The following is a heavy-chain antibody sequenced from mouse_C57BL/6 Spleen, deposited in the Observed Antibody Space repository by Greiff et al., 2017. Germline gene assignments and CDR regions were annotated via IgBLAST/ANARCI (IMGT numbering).Heavy chain of an antibody. Sequence: QVQLQQPGAELVKPGASVQMSCTASGYTFTSYWITWVKQRPGQGLGWLGDIYPGSGSTNYNEKFKSKATLTVDTSSSTAYMQLSSLTSEDSAVYYCARGIYYDYVLFAYWGQGTLVTVSA. V-gene: IGHV1-55*01. CDR1: GYTFTSYW. J-gene: IGHJ3*01. CDR2: IYPGSGST. CDR3: ARGIYYDYVLFAY. D-gene: IGHD2-4*01.